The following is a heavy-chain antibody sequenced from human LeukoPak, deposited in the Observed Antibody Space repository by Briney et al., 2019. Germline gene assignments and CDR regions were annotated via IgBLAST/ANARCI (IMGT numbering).Heavy chain of an antibody. Sequence: GASVKVSCKASGGTFSSYAISWVRQAPGQRLEWMGWINPGNGKTKYPQTFQGRVTISRDTSASTAYMELRSLRSEDTAVYYCTLFDYDFWSAYLHWGQGALVTVSS. V-gene: IGHV1-3*01. J-gene: IGHJ4*02. D-gene: IGHD3-3*01. CDR3: TLFDYDFWSAYLH. CDR2: INPGNGKT. CDR1: GGTFSSYA.